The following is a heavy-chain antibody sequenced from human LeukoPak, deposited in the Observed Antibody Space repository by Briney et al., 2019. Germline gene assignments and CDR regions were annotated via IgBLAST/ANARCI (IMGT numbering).Heavy chain of an antibody. V-gene: IGHV3-74*01. D-gene: IGHD6-19*01. CDR3: ARDESSGWYFEGFDY. J-gene: IGHJ4*02. CDR1: GFTFSSFW. CDR2: INGDGSVT. Sequence: GGSLRLSCAASGFTFSSFWMHWVRQVPGKGPVWVSHINGDGSVTGYADSVKGRFTISRDNAKNSLYLQTNSLRAEDTAVYYCARDESSGWYFEGFDYWGQGTLVTVSS.